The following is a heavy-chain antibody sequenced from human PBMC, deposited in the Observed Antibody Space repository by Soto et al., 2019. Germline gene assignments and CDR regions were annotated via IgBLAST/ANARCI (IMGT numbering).Heavy chain of an antibody. CDR1: GGSISSSNW. CDR2: IYHSGST. J-gene: IGHJ2*01. V-gene: IGHV4-4*02. D-gene: IGHD3-16*02. CDR3: ARVVVVTFGGVIVARYFDL. Sequence: SETLSLTCAVSGGSISSSNWWSWVRQPPGKGLEWIGEIYHSGSTNYNPSLKSRVTISVDKSKNQFSLKLSSVTAADTAVYYCARVVVVTFGGVIVARYFDLWGRGTLVTVSS.